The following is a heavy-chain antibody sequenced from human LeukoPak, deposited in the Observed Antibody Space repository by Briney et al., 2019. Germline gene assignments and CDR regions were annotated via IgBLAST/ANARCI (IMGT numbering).Heavy chain of an antibody. J-gene: IGHJ4*02. Sequence: GGSLRLSCATSGFSFTDAWMNWVRQVPGKGLEWVGRIKSKADSGPRDFAAPVKGRFSISRDDSKKTFYLQMNGLKTEDTAVYYCSAGTGRSDFDYWGQGTLVTVSS. V-gene: IGHV3-15*01. CDR1: GFSFTDAW. CDR2: IKSKADSGPR. CDR3: SAGTGRSDFDY. D-gene: IGHD1-1*01.